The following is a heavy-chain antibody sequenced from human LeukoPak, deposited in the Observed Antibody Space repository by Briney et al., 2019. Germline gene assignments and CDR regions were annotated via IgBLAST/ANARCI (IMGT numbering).Heavy chain of an antibody. D-gene: IGHD4-17*01. CDR2: ISGSGGST. CDR1: GFTFSSYA. Sequence: GGSLRLSCAASGFTFSSYAMSWVRQAPGKGLEWVSAISGSGGSTYYADSVKGRVTISRDNSKSTLYLQMNSLRAEDTAVYYCAKRGPYGDYGFDYWGQGTLVTVSS. J-gene: IGHJ4*02. V-gene: IGHV3-23*01. CDR3: AKRGPYGDYGFDY.